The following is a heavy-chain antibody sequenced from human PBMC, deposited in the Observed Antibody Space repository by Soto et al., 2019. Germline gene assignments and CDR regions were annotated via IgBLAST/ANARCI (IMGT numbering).Heavy chain of an antibody. Sequence: QVQLVQSGAEVKKPGSSVKVSCKASGDTFSSYTISWVRQAPGQGLEWVGGIIPILGTANYAQKFQGRVTVTADESTSTAYMELSSLRSDDTAVYYCARDGNYYDTSDIWGQGTLVTVSS. V-gene: IGHV1-69*01. CDR2: IIPILGTA. CDR1: GDTFSSYT. CDR3: ARDGNYYDTSDI. D-gene: IGHD3-22*01. J-gene: IGHJ4*02.